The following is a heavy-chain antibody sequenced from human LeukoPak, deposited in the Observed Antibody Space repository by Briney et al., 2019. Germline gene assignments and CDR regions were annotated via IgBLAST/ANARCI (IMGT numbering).Heavy chain of an antibody. D-gene: IGHD4-17*01. J-gene: IGHJ3*01. CDR3: ARGLGDYDAFDV. CDR1: GFTFSSYS. V-gene: IGHV3-21*01. CDR2: ISGGGSYI. Sequence: GGSLRLSCSVSGFTFSSYSMNCVRQAPGKGMQWVSSISGGGSYIFYADSVEGRFSVSRDNAKNSVFLQMNSLRAEDTAVYYCARGLGDYDAFDVWGHGTRVTVAS.